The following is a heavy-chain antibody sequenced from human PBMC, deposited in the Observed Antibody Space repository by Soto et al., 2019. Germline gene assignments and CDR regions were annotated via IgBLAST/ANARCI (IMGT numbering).Heavy chain of an antibody. J-gene: IGHJ3*02. Sequence: QVQLVGSGGGVVQPGRSLRLSCAASRFTFTIYGMHWVRQAPGKGLEWVAVIWYDGSNKYYTDSVKGRFTISRDNSKNTLYLQMNRLRAEDTAVYYCAREEMATIHPWVPAAFDIWGQGTMVTVSS. V-gene: IGHV3-33*01. D-gene: IGHD5-12*01. CDR3: AREEMATIHPWVPAAFDI. CDR2: IWYDGSNK. CDR1: RFTFTIYG.